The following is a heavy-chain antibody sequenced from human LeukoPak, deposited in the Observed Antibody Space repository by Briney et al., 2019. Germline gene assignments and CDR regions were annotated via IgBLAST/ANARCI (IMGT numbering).Heavy chain of an antibody. CDR3: ARDLLYGDYGEVAFDI. CDR1: GYTFTSYD. CDR2: MNPNSGNT. J-gene: IGHJ3*02. V-gene: IGHV1-8*03. Sequence: GASVKVSCKASGYTFTSYDINWVPEATGQGLEWMGWMNPNSGNTGYAQKFQGRVTITRNTSISTAYMELSSLRSEDTAVYYCARDLLYGDYGEVAFDIWGEGTMVTVYS. D-gene: IGHD4-17*01.